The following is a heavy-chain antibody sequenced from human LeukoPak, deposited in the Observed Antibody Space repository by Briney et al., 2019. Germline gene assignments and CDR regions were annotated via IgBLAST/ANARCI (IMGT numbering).Heavy chain of an antibody. V-gene: IGHV3-21*01. D-gene: IGHD2-21*01. CDR1: GFTFSSYS. CDR2: ITSSSSYI. CDR3: AAGYSTFDY. J-gene: IGHJ4*02. Sequence: PGGSLRLSCAASGFTFSSYSMSWVRQAPGKGLEWVSSITSSSSYIYYADSVKGRFTISRDNSKNTLYLQMNSLRAEDTAVYYCAAGYSTFDYWGQGTLVTVSS.